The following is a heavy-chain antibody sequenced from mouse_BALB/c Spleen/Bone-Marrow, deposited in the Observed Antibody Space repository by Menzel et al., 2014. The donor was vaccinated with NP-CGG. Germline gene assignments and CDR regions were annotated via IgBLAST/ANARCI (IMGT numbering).Heavy chain of an antibody. CDR2: INPSNGRT. V-gene: IGHV1S81*02. CDR3: ARGFDY. CDR1: GYTFTNYW. Sequence: LVESGAELVKPGASVKLSSKASGYTFTNYWMHWVKQRPGQGLEWIGEINPSNGRTNYNEKFKSKATLTVDKSSSTAYMQLSSLTSEDSAVYYCARGFDYWGQGTTLTVSS. J-gene: IGHJ2*01.